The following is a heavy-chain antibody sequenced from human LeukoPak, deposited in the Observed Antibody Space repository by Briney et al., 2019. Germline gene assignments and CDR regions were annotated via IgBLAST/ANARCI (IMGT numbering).Heavy chain of an antibody. CDR1: GYTFTRYG. CDR2: INPNSGGT. V-gene: IGHV1-2*02. Sequence: ASVKVSCKVSGYTFTRYGISWVRQAPGQGLEWMGWINPNSGGTNYAQKFQGRVTMTRDTSISTAYMELSRLRSDDTAVYYCASGRPLHYYDSSGYATDYWGQGTLVTVSS. D-gene: IGHD3-22*01. J-gene: IGHJ4*02. CDR3: ASGRPLHYYDSSGYATDY.